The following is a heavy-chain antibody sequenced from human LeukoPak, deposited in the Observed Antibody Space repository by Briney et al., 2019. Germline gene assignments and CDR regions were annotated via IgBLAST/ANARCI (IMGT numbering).Heavy chain of an antibody. J-gene: IGHJ5*02. V-gene: IGHV1-46*01. CDR3: ARGYGLLSWVYNWFDP. Sequence: ASVKVSCKASGYTFTSYYMHWVRQAPGQGLEWMGIINPSGGSTSYAQKSQGRVTMTRDTSTSTVYMELSSLRSEDTAVYYCARGYGLLSWVYNWFDPWGQGTLVTVSS. CDR2: INPSGGST. D-gene: IGHD2-2*01. CDR1: GYTFTSYY.